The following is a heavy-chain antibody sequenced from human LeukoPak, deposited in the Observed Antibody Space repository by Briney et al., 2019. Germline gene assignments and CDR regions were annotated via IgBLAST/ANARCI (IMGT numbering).Heavy chain of an antibody. Sequence: PSETLSLTCTVSGGSISSSSYYWGWIRQPPGKGLEWIGSIYYSGSTYYNPSLKSRVTISVDTSKNQFSLKLSSVTAADTAVYYCARGRRPMVRGVISWFDPWGQGTLVTVSS. D-gene: IGHD3-10*01. CDR2: IYYSGST. CDR3: ARGRRPMVRGVISWFDP. V-gene: IGHV4-39*07. J-gene: IGHJ5*02. CDR1: GGSISSSSYY.